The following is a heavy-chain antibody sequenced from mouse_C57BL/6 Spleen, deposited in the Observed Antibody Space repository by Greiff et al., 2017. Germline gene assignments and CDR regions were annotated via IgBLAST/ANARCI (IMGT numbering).Heavy chain of an antibody. J-gene: IGHJ3*01. CDR1: GFTFSDYY. CDR3: ARESLDSSGYVH. V-gene: IGHV5-16*01. CDR2: INYDGSST. Sequence: EVHLVESEGGLVQPGSSMKLSCTASGFTFSDYYMAWVRQVPEKGLEWVANINYDGSSTYYLDSLKSRFIISRDNAKNILYLQMSSLKSEDTATYYCARESLDSSGYVHWGQGTLVTVSA. D-gene: IGHD3-2*02.